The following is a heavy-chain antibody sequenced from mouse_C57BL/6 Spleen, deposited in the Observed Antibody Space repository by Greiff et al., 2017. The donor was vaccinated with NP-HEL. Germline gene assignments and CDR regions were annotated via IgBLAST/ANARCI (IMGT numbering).Heavy chain of an antibody. J-gene: IGHJ2*01. CDR1: GFTFSSYA. D-gene: IGHD2-4*01. CDR3: ARGGLRRGFDY. V-gene: IGHV5-4*03. Sequence: EVKLVESGGGLVKPGGSLKLSCAASGFTFSSYAMSWVRQTPEKRLEWVATISDGGSYTYYPDNVKGRFTISRDNAKNNLYLQMSHLKSEDTAMYYCARGGLRRGFDYWGQGTTLTVSS. CDR2: ISDGGSYT.